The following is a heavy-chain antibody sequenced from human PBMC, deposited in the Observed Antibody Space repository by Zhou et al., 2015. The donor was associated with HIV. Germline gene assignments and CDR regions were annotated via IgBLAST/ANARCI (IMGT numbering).Heavy chain of an antibody. CDR2: ITPVLGTA. CDR1: EGTFSSYG. V-gene: IGHV1-69*06. D-gene: IGHD1-26*01. J-gene: IGHJ4*02. Sequence: QVQLVQSGAEVKKPGSSVKVSCKPSEGTFSSYGISWVRQAPGQGLEWMGGITPVLGTAKYAQKFQGRVSFTADRSTSTAYMELSGLTSEDTAMYYCTRGRWEVPDAYWGQGTLVTVSP. CDR3: TRGRWEVPDAY.